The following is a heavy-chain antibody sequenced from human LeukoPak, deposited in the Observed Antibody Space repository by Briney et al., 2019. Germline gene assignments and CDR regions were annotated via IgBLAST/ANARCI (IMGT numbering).Heavy chain of an antibody. V-gene: IGHV3-7*01. CDR1: GFTFSSDW. Sequence: GSLRLSCAASGFTFSSDWMIWVRQAPGKGLEWVANIKPDEGEKYYLDSVKGRFTVSRDNAKNSLYLQMNSLRAEDTAVYYCVRYYTRQSWYFDLWGRGTLVTVSS. D-gene: IGHD3-10*01. CDR3: VRYYTRQSWYFDL. J-gene: IGHJ2*01. CDR2: IKPDEGEK.